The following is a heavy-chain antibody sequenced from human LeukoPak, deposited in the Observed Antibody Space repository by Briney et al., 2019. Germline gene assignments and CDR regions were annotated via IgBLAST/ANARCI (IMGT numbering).Heavy chain of an antibody. V-gene: IGHV1-2*02. CDR1: GYTFTGYY. J-gene: IGHJ5*02. Sequence: GASVKVSCKASGYTFTGYYMHWVRQAPGQGLEWMGWINPNSGGTNYAQKFQGRVTMTRDTSISTAYMELSRLRSDDTAVYYCARDRRRITMIVVVNWFDPWGQETLVTVSS. CDR3: ARDRRRITMIVVVNWFDP. D-gene: IGHD3-22*01. CDR2: INPNSGGT.